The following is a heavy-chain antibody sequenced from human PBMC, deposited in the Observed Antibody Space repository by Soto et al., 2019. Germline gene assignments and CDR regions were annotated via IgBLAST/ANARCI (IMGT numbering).Heavy chain of an antibody. D-gene: IGHD2-2*01. V-gene: IGHV4-59*01. CDR3: ARAGLPATAPFDY. J-gene: IGHJ4*02. Sequence: QVQLQESGPRLVKPSETLSLTCIVSGGSISNYYWSWIRQPPGKGLEWIGYIYYSGSTNYNPSLQSRVTLSVDTSKNQFALKLSSGNAADPGVYYRARAGLPATAPFDYWGQGTLVTVSS. CDR2: IYYSGST. CDR1: GGSISNYY.